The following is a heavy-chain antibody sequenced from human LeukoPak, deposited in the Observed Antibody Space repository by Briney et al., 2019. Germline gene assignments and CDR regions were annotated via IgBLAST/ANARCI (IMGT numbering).Heavy chain of an antibody. CDR1: GGSISSGGYS. CDR2: IYHSGST. J-gene: IGHJ4*02. D-gene: IGHD3-3*01. V-gene: IGHV4-30-2*01. CDR3: ARVHGFWSGYLDY. Sequence: SGTLSLTCAVSGGSISSGGYSWSWIRQPPGKGLEWIGYIYHSGSTYYNPSLKSRVTISVDRSKNQFSLKLSSVTAADTAVYYCARVHGFWSGYLDYWGQGTLVTVSS.